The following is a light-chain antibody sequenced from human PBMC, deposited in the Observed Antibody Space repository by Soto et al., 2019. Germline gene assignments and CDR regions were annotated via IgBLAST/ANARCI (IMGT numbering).Light chain of an antibody. CDR2: GAL. J-gene: IGKJ2*01. Sequence: EIVMTQSPGTLSVSPGERVTLSCRASQSVGSDLVWYQQKPGQAPRLLIYGALTRATGIPDRFSGSGSGTEFTLTISSLQSEDFAVYFCQQYNNWPPYTFGQGTKLEIK. CDR1: QSVGSD. V-gene: IGKV3-15*01. CDR3: QQYNNWPPYT.